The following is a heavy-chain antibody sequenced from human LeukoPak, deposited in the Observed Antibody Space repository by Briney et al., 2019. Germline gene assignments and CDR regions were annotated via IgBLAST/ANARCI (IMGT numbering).Heavy chain of an antibody. J-gene: IGHJ3*02. V-gene: IGHV3-23*01. CDR1: GFSFSSYA. CDR2: ISGSGGRT. CDR3: AKDLLATIHEGYDI. D-gene: IGHD5-12*01. Sequence: TGGSLRLSCAVPGFSFSSYAMSWVREAPGKGLEWVSAISGSGGRTYYAHSVKGRFTISRDSSKNTLYLQMNSLRAEDTAIYYCAKDLLATIHEGYDIWGQGTMVPVSS.